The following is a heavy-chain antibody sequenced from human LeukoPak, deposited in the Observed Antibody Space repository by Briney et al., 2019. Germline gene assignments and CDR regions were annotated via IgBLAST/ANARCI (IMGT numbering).Heavy chain of an antibody. J-gene: IGHJ3*02. Sequence: ASVKVSCKASGYTFSRYGISWVRQAPGQGLELMGWISAYNGNTHDVQKLQGRVTMTTDTSTSTAYMELRSLRFDDTAVYYCARRGYCSRTSCPSPHDDALDIWGQGTMVTVSS. CDR1: GYTFSRYG. D-gene: IGHD2-2*01. CDR2: ISAYNGNT. CDR3: ARRGYCSRTSCPSPHDDALDI. V-gene: IGHV1-18*01.